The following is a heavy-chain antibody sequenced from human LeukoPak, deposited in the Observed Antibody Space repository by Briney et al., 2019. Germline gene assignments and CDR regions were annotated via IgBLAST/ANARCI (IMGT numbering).Heavy chain of an antibody. Sequence: SETLSRTCTVSGCSLSSYYWGWLRQPPGKGLEWIGYIYYSGSTNYNPSLKSRVTIAVDTSKNQFSLKLSSVTAADTAVYYCARGRSIAARTAFDYWGQGTLVTVSS. V-gene: IGHV4-59*01. CDR1: GCSLSSYY. CDR3: ARGRSIAARTAFDY. J-gene: IGHJ4*02. D-gene: IGHD6-6*01. CDR2: IYYSGST.